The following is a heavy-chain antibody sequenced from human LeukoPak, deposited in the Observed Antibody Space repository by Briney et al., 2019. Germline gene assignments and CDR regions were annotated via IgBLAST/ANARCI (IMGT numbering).Heavy chain of an antibody. J-gene: IGHJ4*02. CDR2: IYSSGNT. V-gene: IGHV4-39*07. D-gene: IGHD2-15*01. Sequence: SETLSLTCTVSGGSISSSSYYWGWIRQPPGKGLEWIGSIYSSGNTYYNPSLKSRVTISGDTSKNQFSLKLSSVTAADTAVYYCARDEGRCSGGSCYYLIWGQGTLVTVSS. CDR3: ARDEGRCSGGSCYYLI. CDR1: GGSISSSSYY.